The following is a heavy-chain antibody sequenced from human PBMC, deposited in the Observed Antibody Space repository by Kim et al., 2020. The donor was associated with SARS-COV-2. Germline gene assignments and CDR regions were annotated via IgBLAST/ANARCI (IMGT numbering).Heavy chain of an antibody. D-gene: IGHD6-19*01. Sequence: ASVKVSCKASGYTFTSYAMHWVRQAPGQRLEWMGWINAGNGNTKYSQKFQGRVTITRDTSASTAYMELSSLRSEDTAVYYCARTGYSSGWYSPNYYYGMDVWGQGTTVTVSS. V-gene: IGHV1-3*01. CDR1: GYTFTSYA. CDR3: ARTGYSSGWYSPNYYYGMDV. CDR2: INAGNGNT. J-gene: IGHJ6*02.